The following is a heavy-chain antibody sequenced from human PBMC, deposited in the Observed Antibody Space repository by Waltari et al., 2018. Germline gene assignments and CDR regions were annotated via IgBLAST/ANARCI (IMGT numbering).Heavy chain of an antibody. CDR1: GGSVSDFY. V-gene: IGHV4-4*07. CDR2: IHISGRT. J-gene: IGHJ5*02. CDR3: ARDYDQDWFDP. Sequence: QVQLQESGPGLVRPSETLSLTSTVSGGSVSDFYWTWIRQPAGGGLEWIGRIHISGRTDYHPSLKSRVSMSVDTSKNQFSLKLSSVTAADTAVYYCARDYDQDWFDPWGQGTLVTVSS. D-gene: IGHD3-22*01.